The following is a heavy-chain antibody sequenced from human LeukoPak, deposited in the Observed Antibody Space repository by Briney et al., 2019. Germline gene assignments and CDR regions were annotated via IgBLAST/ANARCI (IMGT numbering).Heavy chain of an antibody. D-gene: IGHD1-7*01. CDR3: ARELVELSRAFDI. J-gene: IGHJ3*02. CDR1: GGTFSSYA. CDR2: IIPILGIA. Sequence: ASVTVSCKASGGTFSSYAISWVRQAPGQGLEWMGRIIPILGIANYAQKFQGRVTITADKSTSTAYMELSSLRSEDTAVYYCARELVELSRAFDIWGQGTMVTVSS. V-gene: IGHV1-69*04.